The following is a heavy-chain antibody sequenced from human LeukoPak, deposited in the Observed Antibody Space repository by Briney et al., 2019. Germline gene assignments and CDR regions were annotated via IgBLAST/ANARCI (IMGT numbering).Heavy chain of an antibody. CDR2: ISYDGSNK. V-gene: IGHV3-30-3*01. CDR3: AREIESMDV. CDR1: GFTFSSYA. Sequence: GRSLRLSCAASGFTFSSYAMHWVRQAPGKGLEWVAVISYDGSNKYYADSVKGRFTVSRDNSKNTLYLQMNSLRAEDTAVYYCAREIESMDVWGQGTTVTVSS. J-gene: IGHJ6*02.